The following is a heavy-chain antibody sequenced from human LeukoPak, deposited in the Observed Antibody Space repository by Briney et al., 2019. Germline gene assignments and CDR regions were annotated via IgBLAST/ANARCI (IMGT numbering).Heavy chain of an antibody. CDR3: ARDAGAPYYDYVWGSYRYSVPDY. CDR1: GYTFTSYG. Sequence: ASVKVSCKASGYTFTSYGISWVRQAPGQGLEWMGWISAYNGNTNYAQKLQGRVTMTTDTSTSTAYTELRSLRSDDTAVYYCARDAGAPYYDYVWGSYRYSVPDYWGQGTLVTVSS. V-gene: IGHV1-18*01. CDR2: ISAYNGNT. J-gene: IGHJ4*02. D-gene: IGHD3-16*02.